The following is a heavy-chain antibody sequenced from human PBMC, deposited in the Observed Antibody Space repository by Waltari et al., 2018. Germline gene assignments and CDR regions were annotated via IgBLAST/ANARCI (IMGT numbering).Heavy chain of an antibody. CDR1: GFTFSVYA. V-gene: IGHV3-23*04. CDR2: ISGNSGNT. CDR3: AKEKDSSGTYFFDY. J-gene: IGHJ4*02. Sequence: EVQLVGSGGGLVQPGGSLRLSCAASGFTFSVYAMPWARQAPGKGLEWVSSISGNSGNTYYADSVKGRFTISRDNSKSTLYLQMNGLRAEDTAVYYCAKEKDSSGTYFFDYWGQGTLVTVSS. D-gene: IGHD3-10*01.